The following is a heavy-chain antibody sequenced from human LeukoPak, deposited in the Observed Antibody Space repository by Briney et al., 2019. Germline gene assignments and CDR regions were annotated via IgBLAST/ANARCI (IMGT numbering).Heavy chain of an antibody. CDR1: GFTFSSHA. CDR2: IHGIDGGT. CDR3: AKIYDNSAYPNPIFDY. D-gene: IGHD3-22*01. Sequence: GGSLRLSCAASGFTFSSHAMSCVRQAPGKGLEWVSSIHGIDGGTFYADSVKGRFTISRDNSKNTLYLQMNSLGAEDTAVYYCAKIYDNSAYPNPIFDYWGQGTLVTVSS. J-gene: IGHJ4*02. V-gene: IGHV3-23*01.